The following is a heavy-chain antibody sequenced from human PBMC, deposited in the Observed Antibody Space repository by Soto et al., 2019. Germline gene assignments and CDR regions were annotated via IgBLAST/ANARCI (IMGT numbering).Heavy chain of an antibody. J-gene: IGHJ6*02. V-gene: IGHV3-30*18. D-gene: IGHD6-6*01. CDR3: AKVIRADSSSSNFYYYSGLDV. CDR2: ISNNGINK. CDR1: GFTFRTYG. Sequence: QVQLVESGGGVVQPGRSLRLSCAASGFTFRTYGMHWVRQAPGKGLEWLAVISNNGINKYYADSVKGRFTISRDNSRNTLFLQMNSLRGEETAIYYCAKVIRADSSSSNFYYYSGLDVWDQVTTVTVSS.